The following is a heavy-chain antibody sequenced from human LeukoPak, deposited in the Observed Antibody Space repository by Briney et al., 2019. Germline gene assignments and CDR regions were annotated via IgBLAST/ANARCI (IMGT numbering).Heavy chain of an antibody. CDR1: GGSISSYY. CDR3: ARGRSSSWYDDWFDP. V-gene: IGHV4-4*07. D-gene: IGHD6-13*01. CDR2: IYTSGST. J-gene: IGHJ5*02. Sequence: SETLSLTCTVSGGSISSYYWSWIRQPAGKGLEWIGRIYTSGSTNYNPSLKSRVTMTVDTSKNQFSLKLSSVTAADTAVYYCARGRSSSWYDDWFDPWGQGTLVTVSS.